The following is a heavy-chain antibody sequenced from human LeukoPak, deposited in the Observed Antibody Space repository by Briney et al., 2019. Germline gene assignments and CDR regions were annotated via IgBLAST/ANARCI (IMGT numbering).Heavy chain of an antibody. J-gene: IGHJ5*02. CDR3: ARDRQYTGSHYGEPYNWFDP. CDR1: GGSISSYY. CDR2: IYTSGST. V-gene: IGHV4-4*07. D-gene: IGHD1-26*01. Sequence: SETLSLTCTVSGGSISSYYWSWIRQPAGKGLEWIGRIYTSGSTNYNPSLKSRVTMSVDTSKNQFSLKLSSVTAADTAVYYCARDRQYTGSHYGEPYNWFDPWGQGTLVTVSS.